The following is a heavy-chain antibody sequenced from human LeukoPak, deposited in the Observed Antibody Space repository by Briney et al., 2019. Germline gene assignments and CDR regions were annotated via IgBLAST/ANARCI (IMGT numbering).Heavy chain of an antibody. CDR3: ARDFRNPDY. CDR2: ISSSSSAI. V-gene: IGHV3-48*01. Sequence: PGGSLKLSCAASGFTFSSYSMNWVRQAPGKGLEWVSYISSSSSAISYADSVKGRFTISRDNAKNSLYLQMNSLRAEDTAVYYCARDFRNPDYWGQGTLVTVSS. J-gene: IGHJ4*02. D-gene: IGHD1-14*01. CDR1: GFTFSSYS.